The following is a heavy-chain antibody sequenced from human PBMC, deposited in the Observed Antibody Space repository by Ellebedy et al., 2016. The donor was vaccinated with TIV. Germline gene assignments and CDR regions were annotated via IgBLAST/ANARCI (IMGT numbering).Heavy chain of an antibody. CDR1: GFTLTNSA. V-gene: IGHV1-58*02. CDR2: IAVGGVKT. J-gene: IGHJ4*02. CDR3: AALPTY. Sequence: AASVNVSCKASGFTLTNSAIQWVRQARGHRPEWIGWIAVGGVKTHHAQKFQARVTITRDMSTSTAYMELSSLRSDDTAIYYCAALPTYWGQGTLVTVSS.